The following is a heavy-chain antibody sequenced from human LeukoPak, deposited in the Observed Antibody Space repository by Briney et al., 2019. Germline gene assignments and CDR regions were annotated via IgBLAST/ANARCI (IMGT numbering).Heavy chain of an antibody. CDR1: GFTFSSFN. D-gene: IGHD6-13*01. V-gene: IGHV3-48*02. CDR3: ARYPSVAATGWGRWFDH. J-gene: IGHJ5*02. CDR2: ISSSSSTI. Sequence: GGSLRLSCAASGFTFSSFNMNWVRHTPGKRLEWISYISSSSSTIYYADSVKGRFAISRDNAKSSLYLQMNSLRDEDTAVYYCARYPSVAATGWGRWFDHWGQGTLVTVSS.